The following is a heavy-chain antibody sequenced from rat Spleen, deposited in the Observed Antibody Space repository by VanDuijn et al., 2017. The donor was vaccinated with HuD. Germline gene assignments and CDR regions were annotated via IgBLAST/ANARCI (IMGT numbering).Heavy chain of an antibody. CDR2: ISYGDSSGHSST. D-gene: IGHD1-9*01. V-gene: IGHV5-7*01. Sequence: EVQLVESGGGLVQPGRSLKLSCAASGFTFSDSYMAWVRQAPKKGLEWVATISYGDSSGHSSTYYRDSVKGRFTISRDHKKSTLSLKMESLRSEDTATYYCARRHYGYTDYFDSWGQGVMVTVSS. CDR1: GFTFSDSY. CDR3: ARRHYGYTDYFDS. J-gene: IGHJ2*01.